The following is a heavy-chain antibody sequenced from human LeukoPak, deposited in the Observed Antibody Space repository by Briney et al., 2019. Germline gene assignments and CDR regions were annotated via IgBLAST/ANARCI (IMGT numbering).Heavy chain of an antibody. CDR2: IYSDGST. V-gene: IGHV3-66*01. Sequence: PGGSLRLSCAASGFSVTSNYMSWVRQAPGKGLEWVSVIYSDGSTYYADSVKGRFTISRDNSKNTLYLQMNSLRAEDTAVYYCARDKDYFDYWGQGTLVTVSS. CDR1: GFSVTSNY. CDR3: ARDKDYFDY. J-gene: IGHJ4*02.